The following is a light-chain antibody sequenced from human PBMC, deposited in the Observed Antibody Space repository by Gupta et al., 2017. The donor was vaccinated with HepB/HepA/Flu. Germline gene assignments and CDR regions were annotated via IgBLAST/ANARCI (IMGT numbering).Light chain of an antibody. V-gene: IGKV1-5*03. J-gene: IGKJ4*01. CDR3: HQYYSNSLT. Sequence: DIQMTQSPSPLSASVGDRVTITCRASHSISDWLDLYQQKPEKAPELLIYKTSTLESGVPSRFSCSGSGSGTEFTLTISSLQPDDFATYYCHQYYSNSLTFGGGTKVEI. CDR1: HSISDW. CDR2: KTS.